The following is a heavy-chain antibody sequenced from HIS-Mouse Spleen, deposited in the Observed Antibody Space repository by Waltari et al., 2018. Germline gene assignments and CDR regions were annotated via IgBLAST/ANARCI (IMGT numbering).Heavy chain of an antibody. CDR3: AREIPYSSSWYDWYFDL. CDR2: IYYSGRT. CDR1: GCSISSRSYY. Sequence: QLQLQESGPGLVKPSETLSLTCTVSGCSISSRSYYWGWIRQPPGKGREWIGSIYYSGRTYYNPSLKSRVTISVDTSKNQFSLKLSSVTAADTAVYYCAREIPYSSSWYDWYFDLWGRGTLVTVSS. D-gene: IGHD6-13*01. V-gene: IGHV4-39*07. J-gene: IGHJ2*01.